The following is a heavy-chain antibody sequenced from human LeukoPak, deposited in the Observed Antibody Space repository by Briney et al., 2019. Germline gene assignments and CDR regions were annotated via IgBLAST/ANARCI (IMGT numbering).Heavy chain of an antibody. D-gene: IGHD7-27*01. J-gene: IGHJ5*02. CDR3: ARRRNWGSEWFDP. CDR2: ISHTGST. V-gene: IGHV4/OR15-8*01. Sequence: SETLSLTCVVSGDSIFSRNWWSWVRQPPGKGLEWIGEISHTGSTKYNPSLKSRVTISVDTSKNQFSLKLSSVTAADTAVYYCARRRNWGSEWFDPWGQGTLVTVSS. CDR1: GDSIFSRNW.